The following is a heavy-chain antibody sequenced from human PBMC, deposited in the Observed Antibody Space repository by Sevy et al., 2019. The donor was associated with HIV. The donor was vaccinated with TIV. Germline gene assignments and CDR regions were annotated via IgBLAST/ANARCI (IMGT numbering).Heavy chain of an antibody. CDR2: ISYDGSNK. CDR1: GFTFSSYG. CDR3: AKVEGEITGTVGDYYMDV. D-gene: IGHD1-7*01. J-gene: IGHJ6*03. V-gene: IGHV3-30*18. Sequence: GGSLRPSCAASGFTFSSYGMHWVRQAPGKGLEWVAVISYDGSNKYYADSVKGRFTISRDNSKNTLYLQMNSLRAEDTAVYYCAKVEGEITGTVGDYYMDVWGKGTTVTVSS.